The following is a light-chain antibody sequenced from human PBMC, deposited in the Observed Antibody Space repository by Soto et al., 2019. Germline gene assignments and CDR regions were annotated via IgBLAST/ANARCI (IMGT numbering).Light chain of an antibody. Sequence: QSVLTQPASVSGSPGQSITISCTGTSSDVGSYNLVSWYQQHPGKAPKLMISEVTKRPSGVSNRFSGSKSGNTASLTISGLQAEDESDYYCCSYAGPNTWVFGGGTKLTVL. CDR3: CSYAGPNTWV. CDR1: SSDVGSYNL. V-gene: IGLV2-23*02. J-gene: IGLJ3*02. CDR2: EVT.